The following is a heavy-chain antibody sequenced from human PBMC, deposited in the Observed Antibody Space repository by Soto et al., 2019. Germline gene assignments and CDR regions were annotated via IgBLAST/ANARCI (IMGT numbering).Heavy chain of an antibody. CDR3: TTGLSNGYYNFDY. V-gene: IGHV3-15*01. D-gene: IGHD3-22*01. Sequence: PGGSLRLSCAASGFTFSNAWMSWVRQAPGKGLEWVGRIKGEADGGTTDYAAPVKGRITISGDHPKDTLYLQMNSLKTEDTAVYYCTTGLSNGYYNFDYWGQGTPVTVSS. J-gene: IGHJ4*02. CDR1: GFTFSNAW. CDR2: IKGEADGGTT.